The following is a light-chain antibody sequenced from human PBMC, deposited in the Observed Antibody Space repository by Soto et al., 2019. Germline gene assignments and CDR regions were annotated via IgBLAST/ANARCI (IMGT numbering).Light chain of an antibody. J-gene: IGKJ1*01. CDR3: QQYGSSPWT. CDR2: GAS. Sequence: EIVMTQSPGTLSLSPGERATLSCRASQSVSSSYLAWYQQKPGRAPRLLIYGASSRATGIPYRFSGSGSGTDFTLTISRLEPEDFAVYYCQQYGSSPWTFGQGTKVEIK. V-gene: IGKV3-20*01. CDR1: QSVSSSY.